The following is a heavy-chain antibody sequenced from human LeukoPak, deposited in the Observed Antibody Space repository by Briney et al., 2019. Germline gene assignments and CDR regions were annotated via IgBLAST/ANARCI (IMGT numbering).Heavy chain of an antibody. D-gene: IGHD1-26*01. CDR2: IHYSGST. CDR3: AKSQTGSYYARYYYMDV. J-gene: IGHJ6*03. CDR1: GDSISSRRHY. Sequence: SETLSLTCNVSGDSISSRRHYWGWLRQTPGKGLEWIGFIHYSGSTDYNPSLKSRLTFSVDTSTNQFSLKLSSVTAADTAVYYCAKSQTGSYYARYYYMDVWGKGTTVTVS. V-gene: IGHV4-39*07.